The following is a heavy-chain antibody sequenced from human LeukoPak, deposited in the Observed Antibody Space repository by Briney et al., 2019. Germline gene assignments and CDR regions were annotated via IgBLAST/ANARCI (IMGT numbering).Heavy chain of an antibody. D-gene: IGHD1-14*01. Sequence: PGGSLRLSCAASGFTFSTFSMAWVRQAPVKGLEWVSYISRTGTSIHYADSMRGRFTISRDNTKSSLYLQMNNLRVEDTALYFCARTTVAGTIQYWGQGTLVIVSS. CDR1: GFTFSTFS. V-gene: IGHV3-21*01. CDR3: ARTTVAGTIQY. CDR2: ISRTGTSI. J-gene: IGHJ1*01.